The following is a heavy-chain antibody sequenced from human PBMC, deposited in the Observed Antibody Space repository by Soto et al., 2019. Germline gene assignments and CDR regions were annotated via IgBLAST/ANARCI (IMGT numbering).Heavy chain of an antibody. CDR1: GFTFSSYG. D-gene: IGHD6-13*01. Sequence: LRLSCAASGFTFSSYGMHWVRQAPGKGLEWVAVISYDGSNKYYADSVKGRFTISRDNSKNTLYLQMNSLRAEDTAVYYCAKDGGIAAAGYYYYYGMDVWGQGTTVTVSS. J-gene: IGHJ6*02. CDR3: AKDGGIAAAGYYYYYGMDV. CDR2: ISYDGSNK. V-gene: IGHV3-30*18.